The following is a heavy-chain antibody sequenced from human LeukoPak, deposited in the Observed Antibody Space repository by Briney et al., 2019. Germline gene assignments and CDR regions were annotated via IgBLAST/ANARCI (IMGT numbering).Heavy chain of an antibody. CDR1: GGSFSTYY. D-gene: IGHD3-10*01. J-gene: IGHJ5*02. CDR2: IYTSGTT. CDR3: ARDGLGENNWFDP. V-gene: IGHV4-4*07. Sequence: SETLSLTCTVSGGSFSTYYWSWIRQPAGKGLEWIGHIYTSGTTNYNPSLKSRVTMSIDTSKNQFSLKLSSVTAADTAVYYCARDGLGENNWFDPWGQGTLVTVSS.